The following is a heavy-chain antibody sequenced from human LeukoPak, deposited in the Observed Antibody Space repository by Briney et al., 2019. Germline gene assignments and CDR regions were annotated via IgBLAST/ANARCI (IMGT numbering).Heavy chain of an antibody. V-gene: IGHV4-59*08. Sequence: SETLSLTCAVSGGSISSYYWSWIRQPPGKGLEWMGYIHYSGSTNYNPSLKSRVTISVDTSKNQFSLKLSSVTAADTAVYYCARNGTYESSGYDFDYWGQGTLVTVSS. J-gene: IGHJ4*02. CDR2: IHYSGST. D-gene: IGHD3-22*01. CDR1: GGSISSYY. CDR3: ARNGTYESSGYDFDY.